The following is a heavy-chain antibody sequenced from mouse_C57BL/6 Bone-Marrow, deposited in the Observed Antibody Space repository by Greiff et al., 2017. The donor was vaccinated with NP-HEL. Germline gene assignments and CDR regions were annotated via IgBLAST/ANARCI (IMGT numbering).Heavy chain of an antibody. D-gene: IGHD2-4*01. V-gene: IGHV14-2*01. CDR3: ARERLRRGMDY. Sequence: EVQLQQSGAELVKPGASVKLSCTASGFNIKNYYMHWVKQRTEQGLEWIGRIDPEDGDTKYAPKFQGKATITADTSSNTAYLQLSSLTSEDTAVYYCARERLRRGMDYWGQGTSVTVSS. CDR2: IDPEDGDT. J-gene: IGHJ4*01. CDR1: GFNIKNYY.